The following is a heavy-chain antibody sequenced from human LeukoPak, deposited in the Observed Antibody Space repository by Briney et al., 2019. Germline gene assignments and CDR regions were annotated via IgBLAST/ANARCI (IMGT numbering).Heavy chain of an antibody. V-gene: IGHV5-51*01. CDR2: IYSTDSDT. J-gene: IGHJ4*02. CDR3: ARRLYSGDSMTAFDY. D-gene: IGHD1-26*01. Sequence: GESLKISCKGSGFTFTTHWIGWVRQMPGKGLEWMGSIYSTDSDTRYSPSFQGQVTISADKSITTAYLRWSSLRASDTAMYYCARRLYSGDSMTAFDYWGQGTLVTVSS. CDR1: GFTFTTHW.